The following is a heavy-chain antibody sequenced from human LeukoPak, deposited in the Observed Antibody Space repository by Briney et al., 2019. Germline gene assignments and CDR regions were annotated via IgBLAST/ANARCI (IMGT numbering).Heavy chain of an antibody. CDR2: ISGSGGST. J-gene: IGHJ4*02. V-gene: IGHV3-23*01. D-gene: IGHD5-12*01. CDR3: AKAKEMATITGPFDY. CDR1: GFTFSSYA. Sequence: GGSLRLSCAASGFTFSSYAMSWVRQAPGKGLEWVSAISGSGGSTYYADSVKGRFTISRDNSKNTLYLQMNSLRAEDTAVYYCAKAKEMATITGPFDYWGQGTLVTVSS.